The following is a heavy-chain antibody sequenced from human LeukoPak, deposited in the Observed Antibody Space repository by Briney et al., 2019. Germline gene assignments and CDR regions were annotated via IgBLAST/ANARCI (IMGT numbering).Heavy chain of an antibody. CDR1: GFTFDDYA. J-gene: IGHJ4*02. CDR2: ISWNSGSI. CDR3: AKGRFDY. Sequence: SLRLSCAASGFTFDDYAMHGVRQAPGKGLEWVSGISWNSGSIGYADSVKGRFTISRDNAKNSLYLQMNSLRAEDTALYYCAKGRFDYWGQGTLVTVSS. V-gene: IGHV3-9*01.